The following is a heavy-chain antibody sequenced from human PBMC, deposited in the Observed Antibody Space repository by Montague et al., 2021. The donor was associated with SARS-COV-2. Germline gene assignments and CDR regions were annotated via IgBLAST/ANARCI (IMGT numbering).Heavy chain of an antibody. CDR3: ARHYSATLPAVY. J-gene: IGHJ4*02. V-gene: IGHV4-59*08. CDR1: GGSISSFY. Sequence: SETLFLTCTVSGGSISSFYWSWFRQPPGKGLEWIGYISDSGSTNYNPSLTSRVTMSVDTSKNQFSLKVNSVTAADTAVYYCARHYSATLPAVYWGQGTLVTVSS. D-gene: IGHD2-15*01. CDR2: ISDSGST.